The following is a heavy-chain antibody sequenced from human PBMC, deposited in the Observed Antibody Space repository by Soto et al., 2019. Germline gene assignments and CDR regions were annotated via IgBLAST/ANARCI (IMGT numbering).Heavy chain of an antibody. V-gene: IGHV3-30*18. D-gene: IGHD3-10*01. Sequence: QVQLVESGGGVVQPGRSLRLSCAASGFTFSSYGMNWVRQAPGKGLEWVAVISYDGSNKYYADSVKGRFTISRDNSKNTLSLKMHSLRAEDTAVYYCAKDGVYWGQGTLVTVSS. J-gene: IGHJ4*02. CDR1: GFTFSSYG. CDR2: ISYDGSNK. CDR3: AKDGVY.